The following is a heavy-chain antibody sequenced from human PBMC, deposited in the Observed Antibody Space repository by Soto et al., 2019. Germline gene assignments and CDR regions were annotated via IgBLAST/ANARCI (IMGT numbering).Heavy chain of an antibody. CDR3: TRDGDGRMTTNPYYYYGMDV. CDR1: GASISSYF. V-gene: IGHV4-59*01. Sequence: SETLSLTCTVSGASISSYFWSWIRQPAGKGLEWIGNVYYSGGAKYNPSVKRRVSISVDTSKNQFSLNLSSVTAADTAVYYCTRDGDGRMTTNPYYYYGMDVWGPGITVTVSS. CDR2: VYYSGGA. D-gene: IGHD2-21*02. J-gene: IGHJ6*02.